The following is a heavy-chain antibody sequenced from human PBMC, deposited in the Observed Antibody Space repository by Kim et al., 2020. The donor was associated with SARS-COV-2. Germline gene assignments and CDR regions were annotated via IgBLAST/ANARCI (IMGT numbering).Heavy chain of an antibody. CDR3: TGFGEGF. J-gene: IGHJ4*02. D-gene: IGHD3-10*01. CDR2: GGTI. V-gene: IGHV3-15*01. Sequence: GGTIYYAAPVRGRFTISRDDSKNTLSLQMNSLKIEDTAMYYCTGFGEGFWGQGTLVTVSS.